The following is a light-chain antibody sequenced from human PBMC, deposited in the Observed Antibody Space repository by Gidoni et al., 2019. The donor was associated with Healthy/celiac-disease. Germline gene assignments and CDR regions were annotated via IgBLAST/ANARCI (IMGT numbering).Light chain of an antibody. CDR3: QQYGSSPLT. CDR1: QSVSSSY. V-gene: IGKV3-20*01. CDR2: GAS. Sequence: EIVLTLSLGTLSLSPGERATLSCRASQSVSSSYLAWYQQKPGQAPRLLIYGASSRATGIPDRFSGSGSGTDFTLTISRLEPEDFAVYYCQQYGSSPLTFGGGTKVEIK. J-gene: IGKJ4*01.